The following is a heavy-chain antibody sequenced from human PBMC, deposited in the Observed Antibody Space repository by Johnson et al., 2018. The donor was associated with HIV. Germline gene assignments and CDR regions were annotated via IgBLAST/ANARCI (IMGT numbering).Heavy chain of an antibody. D-gene: IGHD3-22*01. CDR2: INWNGGST. Sequence: MLLVESGGGVVRPGGSLRLSCAASGFTFDDYGMSWVRQAPGKGLEWVSGINWNGGSTGYADSVKGRFTISRDNAKNSLYLQMNSLRAEDTALYYCARGDNYYDSSGYYFAFDIWGQGTMVTVSS. J-gene: IGHJ3*02. V-gene: IGHV3-20*04. CDR1: GFTFDDYG. CDR3: ARGDNYYDSSGYYFAFDI.